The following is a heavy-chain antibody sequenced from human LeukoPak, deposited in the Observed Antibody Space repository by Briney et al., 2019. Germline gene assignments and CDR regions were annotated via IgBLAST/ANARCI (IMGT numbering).Heavy chain of an antibody. V-gene: IGHV7-4-1*02. CDR3: ARVGCSSTSCKIDY. CDR2: INTNTGNP. J-gene: IGHJ4*02. D-gene: IGHD2-2*01. Sequence: ASVKVSCKASGYTFTSYTMNWVRQAPGQGVEWMGWINTNTGNPTYAQGFTGRFVFSLDTSVSTAYLQISSLKTEDTAVYYCARVGCSSTSCKIDYWGQGTLVTVSS. CDR1: GYTFTSYT.